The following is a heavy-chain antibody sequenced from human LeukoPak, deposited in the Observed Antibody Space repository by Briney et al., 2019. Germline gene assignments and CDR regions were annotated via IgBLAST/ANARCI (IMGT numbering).Heavy chain of an antibody. CDR1: GFTFSNYG. CDR2: ISYDGSNK. CDR3: AKYYYGSGTSRWFDP. D-gene: IGHD3-10*01. V-gene: IGHV3-30*18. J-gene: IGHJ5*02. Sequence: SGGSLRPSCAASGFTFSNYGMHWVRQAPGKGLEWVAVISYDGSNKYYADSVKGRFTISRDNFKNTLFLQMNSLRAEDTAMYYCAKYYYGSGTSRWFDPWGQGTLVTVSS.